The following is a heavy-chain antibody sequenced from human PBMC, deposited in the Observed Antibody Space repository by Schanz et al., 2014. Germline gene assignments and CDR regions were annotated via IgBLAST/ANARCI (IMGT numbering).Heavy chain of an antibody. CDR3: ATWSGTRLFHN. D-gene: IGHD1-7*01. CDR2: DNHGGYT. V-gene: IGHV4-34*01. CDR1: GGSFSGYW. J-gene: IGHJ4*02. Sequence: QVPLQQWGAGLLKPSETLSLTCAFSGGSFSGYWWTWVRQSPGKGLEWIGEDNHGGYTHYNPSLETRVTASVEISRKMYPRRLSSVTAADSAAYYCATWSGTRLFHNWGQGTLVTVSS.